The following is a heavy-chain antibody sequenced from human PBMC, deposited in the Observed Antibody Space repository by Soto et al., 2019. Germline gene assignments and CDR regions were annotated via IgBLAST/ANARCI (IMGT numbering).Heavy chain of an antibody. V-gene: IGHV4-34*01. CDR2: INHSGST. CDR3: ARGRRGYSSSWYDY. Sequence: VQLQQWGAGLLKPSETLSLTCAVYTGSFSGYSWSWIRQPPGKGLEWIGEINHSGSTNYNPSLKSRVTISVDTSKNQFSLKLSSVTAADTAVYYCARGRRGYSSSWYDYWGQGTLVTVSS. J-gene: IGHJ4*02. D-gene: IGHD6-13*01. CDR1: TGSFSGYS.